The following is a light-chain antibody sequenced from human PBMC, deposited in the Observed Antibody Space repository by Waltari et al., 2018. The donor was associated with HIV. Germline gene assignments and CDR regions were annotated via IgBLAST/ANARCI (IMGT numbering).Light chain of an antibody. V-gene: IGLV1-40*01. J-gene: IGLJ1*01. Sequence: QSVLTQPPSVSGAPGQRVIISCTGTSSNIGAGYDVHWYQQLPGTAPKLLISGSSNRPSGVPDRFAGSKSGASASLAITGLQAEDEADYYCQSYDSSLSGFYVFGTGTKVTVL. CDR1: SSNIGAGYD. CDR3: QSYDSSLSGFYV. CDR2: GSS.